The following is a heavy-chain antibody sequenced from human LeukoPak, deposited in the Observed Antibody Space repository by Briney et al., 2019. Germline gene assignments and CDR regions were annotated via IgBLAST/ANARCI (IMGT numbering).Heavy chain of an antibody. V-gene: IGHV1-8*03. D-gene: IGHD6-6*01. J-gene: IGHJ4*02. Sequence: ASVNVSCKASGYTFTSYDINWVRQATGQGLEWMGGMNPNSGNTGYAQKFQGRVTITRNTSISTAYMELSSLRSEDTAVYYCARGRPRKFEYSSSSNLIDYWGQGTLVTVSS. CDR3: ARGRPRKFEYSSSSNLIDY. CDR1: GYTFTSYD. CDR2: MNPNSGNT.